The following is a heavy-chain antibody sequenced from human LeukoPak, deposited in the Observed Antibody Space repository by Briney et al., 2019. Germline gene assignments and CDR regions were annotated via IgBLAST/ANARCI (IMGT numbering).Heavy chain of an antibody. CDR1: GGSISSGGYY. V-gene: IGHV4-30-2*01. CDR3: ARGPTTLLATVTTPNAFDI. D-gene: IGHD4-17*01. J-gene: IGHJ3*02. Sequence: PSETLSLTCTVSGGSISSGGYYWSWIRQPPGKGLEWIGYIYHSGSTYYNPSLKSRVTISVDTSKNQFSLKLSSVTAADTAVYYCARGPTTLLATVTTPNAFDIWGQGTMVTVSS. CDR2: IYHSGST.